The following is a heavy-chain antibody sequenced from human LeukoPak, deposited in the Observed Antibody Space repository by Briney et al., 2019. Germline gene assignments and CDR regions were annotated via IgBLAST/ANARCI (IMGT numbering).Heavy chain of an antibody. V-gene: IGHV3-23*01. CDR1: GFTLSYYA. CDR2: ISGSGGST. J-gene: IGHJ4*02. D-gene: IGHD6-19*01. Sequence: GESLRLSGAAYGFTLSYYAMSWVRQAPGKGLEWVSGISGSGGSTYEAENVKGRFTVSRDNSKSTLSLQMNSLRDEDTATYHWAAGYSSGGYVRYFDYWGQGTLVTVSS. CDR3: AAGYSSGGYVRYFDY.